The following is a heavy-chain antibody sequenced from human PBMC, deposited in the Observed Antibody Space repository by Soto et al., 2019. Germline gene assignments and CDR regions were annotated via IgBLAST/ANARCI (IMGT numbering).Heavy chain of an antibody. CDR2: IYYSGST. Sequence: SETLSLTCTVSGGSISSYYWSWIRQPPGKGLEWIGYIYYSGSTNYNPSLKSRVTISVDTSKNQFSLKLSSVTAADTAMYYCASSGGYYDFWSGYYKGDWYFDLWGRGTLVTVSS. D-gene: IGHD3-3*01. J-gene: IGHJ2*01. CDR1: GGSISSYY. CDR3: ASSGGYYDFWSGYYKGDWYFDL. V-gene: IGHV4-59*01.